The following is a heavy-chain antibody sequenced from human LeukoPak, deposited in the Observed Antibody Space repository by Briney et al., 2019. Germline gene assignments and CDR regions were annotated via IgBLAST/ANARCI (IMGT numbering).Heavy chain of an antibody. J-gene: IGHJ3*02. V-gene: IGHV1-24*01. D-gene: IGHD1-26*01. CDR1: GYTLTELS. CDR2: FDPEDGET. CDR3: ATQGSSKLVDAFDI. Sequence: ASVKVSCKVSGYTLTELSMHWVRQAPGKGLEWVGGFDPEDGETIYAQKFQGRVTMTEDTSTDTANMELSSLRSEDTAVYYCATQGSSKLVDAFDIWGQGTMVTVSS.